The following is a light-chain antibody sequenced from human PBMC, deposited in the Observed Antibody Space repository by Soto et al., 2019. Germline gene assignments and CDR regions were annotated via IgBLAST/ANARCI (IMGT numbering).Light chain of an antibody. CDR3: QQSYSTPTT. CDR1: QSISSY. J-gene: IGKJ1*01. V-gene: IGKV1-39*01. CDR2: AAS. Sequence: MTQSGAAVSASVGDRVTITCRASQSISSYLNWYQQKPGRAPKLLIYAASSLQSGVPSRFSGSGSGTDFTLTISSLQPEDFATYYCQQSYSTPTTFGQGTKVDIK.